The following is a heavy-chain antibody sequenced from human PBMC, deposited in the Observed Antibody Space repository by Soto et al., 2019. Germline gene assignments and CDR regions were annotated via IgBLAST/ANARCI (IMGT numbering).Heavy chain of an antibody. Sequence: EVQLLESGGGLVQPGGSLRLSCAASGLTFSRHAMAWVRQAPGKGLEWLSSISESSSNTYYADSVKGRFTLSKDNSKNMLYLQMNSLRDEDTHVYYCSKNPNGVDSWGQGTLVTVSS. CDR2: ISESSSNT. CDR1: GLTFSRHA. V-gene: IGHV3-23*01. CDR3: SKNPNGVDS. J-gene: IGHJ5*01.